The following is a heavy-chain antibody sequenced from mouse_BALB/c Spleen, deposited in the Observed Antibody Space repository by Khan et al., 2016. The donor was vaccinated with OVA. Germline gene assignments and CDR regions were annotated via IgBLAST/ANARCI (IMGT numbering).Heavy chain of an antibody. CDR2: INPSSGYT. CDR3: ARSTTVYTMDY. J-gene: IGHJ4*01. V-gene: IGHV1-4*01. D-gene: IGHD1-1*01. CDR1: GYTFTSNT. Sequence: QVQLQQSGAELARPGASVKMSCKASGYTFTSNTMHWVKQRPGQGLEWIGYINPSSGYTNYNQNFKDKATLTADKSSSTAYMQLSSLTSEDSAVXYCARSTTVYTMDYWGQGTSVTVSS.